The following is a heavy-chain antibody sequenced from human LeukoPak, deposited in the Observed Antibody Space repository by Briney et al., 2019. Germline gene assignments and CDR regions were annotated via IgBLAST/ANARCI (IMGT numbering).Heavy chain of an antibody. Sequence: PSETLSLTCAVYGGPFSGYYWSWIRQPPGKGLEWIGEINHSGSTNYNPSLKSRVTISVDTSKNQFSLKLSSVTAADTAVYYCAREPPSYPFDYWGQGTLVTVSS. V-gene: IGHV4-34*01. CDR1: GGPFSGYY. CDR3: AREPPSYPFDY. J-gene: IGHJ4*02. CDR2: INHSGST.